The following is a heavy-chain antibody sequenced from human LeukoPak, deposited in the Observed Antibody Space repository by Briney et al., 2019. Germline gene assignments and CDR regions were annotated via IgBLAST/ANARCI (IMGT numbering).Heavy chain of an antibody. CDR2: VSNSGDYI. D-gene: IGHD2-8*01. V-gene: IGHV3-21*06. CDR1: GFTFDDYG. Sequence: GGSLRLSCAASGFTFDDYGMSWVRQAPGKGLEWVSSVSNSGDYIHYADSVKGRFTISRDNSKNPLYLQMNSLRAEDTAVYYCARALIGYYFDYWGQGTLVTVSS. J-gene: IGHJ4*02. CDR3: ARALIGYYFDY.